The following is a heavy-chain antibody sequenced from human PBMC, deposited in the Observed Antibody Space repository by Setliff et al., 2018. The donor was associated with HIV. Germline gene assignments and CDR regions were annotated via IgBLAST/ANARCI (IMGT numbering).Heavy chain of an antibody. CDR1: GYSINSGYY. CDR2: IYHSGST. V-gene: IGHV4-38-2*01. CDR3: ARHSFPFGGKGVDY. Sequence: SETLSLTCAVSGYSINSGYYWGWIRQPPGKGLEWIGTIYHSGSTYYNPSLKSRVTISVDMSKNQFSLRLSSVTAADTAVYYCARHSFPFGGKGVDYWGQGTQITVSS. J-gene: IGHJ4*02. D-gene: IGHD2-15*01.